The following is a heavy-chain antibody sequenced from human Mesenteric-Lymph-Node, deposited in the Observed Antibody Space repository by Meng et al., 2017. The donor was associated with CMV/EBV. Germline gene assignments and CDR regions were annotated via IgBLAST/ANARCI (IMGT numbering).Heavy chain of an antibody. V-gene: IGHV1-69*06. J-gene: IGHJ4*02. D-gene: IGHD2-15*01. CDR1: AGFSITYE. CDR2: IIPLFGTA. Sequence: SAGFSITYELIGWRRAPGHGLVWRGAIIPLFGTANYAQKFQGRVLITADKSTSTVYMELSSLRSEDTAVYYCAREGARGPKNPFDYWGQGTLVTVSS. CDR3: AREGARGPKNPFDY.